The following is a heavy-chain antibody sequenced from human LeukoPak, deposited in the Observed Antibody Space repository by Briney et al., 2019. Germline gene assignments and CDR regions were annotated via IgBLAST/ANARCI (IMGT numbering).Heavy chain of an antibody. D-gene: IGHD3-22*01. CDR2: IHPRDSET. J-gene: IGHJ4*02. Sequence: GESLKISCQTSGYSFTNYWIGWVRQMPGKGLDWMGIIHPRDSETRYTPSFQGQVTFSVDRSTSTAYLQWNSLKASDTAIFYCARLDSGGYYYVHYWGQGTLVTVSS. V-gene: IGHV5-51*01. CDR3: ARLDSGGYYYVHY. CDR1: GYSFTNYW.